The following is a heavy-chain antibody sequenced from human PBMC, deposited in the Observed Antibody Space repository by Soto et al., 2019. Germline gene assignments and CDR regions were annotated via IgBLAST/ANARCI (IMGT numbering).Heavy chain of an antibody. CDR3: AREPGYGGYVYYGMDV. D-gene: IGHD5-12*01. J-gene: IGHJ6*02. CDR1: GFTFSSYS. Sequence: PGGSLRLSCAASGFTFSSYSMNWVRQAPGKGLEWVSSISSSSSYIYYADSVKGRFTISRDNAKNSLYLQMNSLRAEDTAVYYCAREPGYGGYVYYGMDVWGQGTTVTVSS. CDR2: ISSSSSYI. V-gene: IGHV3-21*01.